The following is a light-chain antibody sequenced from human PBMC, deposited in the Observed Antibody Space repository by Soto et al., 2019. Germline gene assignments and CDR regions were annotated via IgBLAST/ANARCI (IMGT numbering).Light chain of an antibody. CDR2: DAS. V-gene: IGKV1-5*01. Sequence: DIQMTQFPSSLSASVGDTVTINCRANQSISSWLAWYQQKPGQTPKLLIYDASTLETGVPSRFAGSEAETEFTLTISGLQPDDFATDYCQQCSSYPWTFGQGTRVEIK. CDR1: QSISSW. J-gene: IGKJ1*01. CDR3: QQCSSYPWT.